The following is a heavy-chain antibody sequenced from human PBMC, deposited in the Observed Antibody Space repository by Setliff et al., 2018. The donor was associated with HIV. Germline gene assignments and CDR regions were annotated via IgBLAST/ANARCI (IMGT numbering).Heavy chain of an antibody. CDR1: GYTFVRDY. V-gene: IGHV1-46*01. CDR3: ARDLGSITIFGVVIQGAFDM. D-gene: IGHD3-3*01. J-gene: IGHJ3*02. CDR2: VNPSGGST. Sequence: ASVKVSCQASGYTFVRDYIHWVRQAPGQGPEGMGIVNPSGGSTNYAQKFQGRVTMTRDTSTSPVYMELISLRFEDTAVYYCARDLGSITIFGVVIQGAFDMWGQGTMVTVSS.